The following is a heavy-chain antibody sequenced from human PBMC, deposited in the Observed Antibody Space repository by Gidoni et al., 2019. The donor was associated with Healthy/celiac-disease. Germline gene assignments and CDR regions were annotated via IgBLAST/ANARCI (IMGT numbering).Heavy chain of an antibody. J-gene: IGHJ4*02. CDR3: TTDLRVGATMGFDY. V-gene: IGHV3-15*01. CDR1: GLTFSNAW. D-gene: IGHD1-26*01. CDR2: IKSKTDGGTT. Sequence: EVQLVESGGGLVKPAGSLRLSRAASGLTFSNAWMSWVRQAPGKGLEWVGRIKSKTDGGTTDYAAPVKGRFTISRDDSKNTLYLQMNSLKTEDTAVYYCTTDLRVGATMGFDYWGQGTLVTVSS.